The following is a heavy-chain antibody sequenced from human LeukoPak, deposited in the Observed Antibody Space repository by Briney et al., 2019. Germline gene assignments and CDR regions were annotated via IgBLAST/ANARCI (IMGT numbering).Heavy chain of an antibody. J-gene: IGHJ4*02. Sequence: ASVKVSCKASGYTFTDYYMHWVRQAPGQGLEWMGWIDPNSGGTRYAQRFQGRVTMTRDTSISTSYMDLSRLTSDDTAIYYCARNGYYSIDYWGQGTLVTVSS. D-gene: IGHD4-17*01. V-gene: IGHV1-2*02. CDR1: GYTFTDYY. CDR3: ARNGYYSIDY. CDR2: IDPNSGGT.